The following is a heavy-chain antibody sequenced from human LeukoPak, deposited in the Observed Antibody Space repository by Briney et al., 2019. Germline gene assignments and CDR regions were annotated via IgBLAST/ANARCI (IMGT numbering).Heavy chain of an antibody. V-gene: IGHV4-61*01. J-gene: IGHJ4*02. D-gene: IGHD6-19*01. CDR2: IYYSGST. Sequence: SETLSLTCTVSGGSVSSGSYYWSWIRQPPGKGLEWIGYIYYSGSTNYNPSLKSRVTISVDTSKNQFSLKLSSVTAADTAVYYCARGPLWLVDWGQGTLVTVSS. CDR1: GGSVSSGSYY. CDR3: ARGPLWLVD.